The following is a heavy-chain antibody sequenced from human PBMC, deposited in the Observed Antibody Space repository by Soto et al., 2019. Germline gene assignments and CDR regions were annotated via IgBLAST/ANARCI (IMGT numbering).Heavy chain of an antibody. J-gene: IGHJ4*02. CDR3: ARAVFHYDFWSGYYYFDY. CDR2: IYYSGST. D-gene: IGHD3-3*01. V-gene: IGHV4-30-4*01. CDR1: GGSISSGDYY. Sequence: QVQLQESGPGLVKPSQTLSLTCTVSGGSISSGDYYWSWIRQPPGKGLEWIGYIYYSGSTYYNPSLKSRVTISVETSKNQFSLKLSSVTAADTAVYYCARAVFHYDFWSGYYYFDYWGQGTLVTVSS.